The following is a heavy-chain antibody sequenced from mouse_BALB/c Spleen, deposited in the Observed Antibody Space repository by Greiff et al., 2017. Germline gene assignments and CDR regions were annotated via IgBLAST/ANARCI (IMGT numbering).Heavy chain of an antibody. CDR3: AKENYYGYAMDY. CDR1: GYTFTDYN. V-gene: IGHV1S29*02. J-gene: IGHJ4*01. Sequence: VQLKQSGPELVKPGASVKISCKASGYTFTDYNMHWVKQSHGKSLEWIGYIYPYNGGTGYNQKFKSKATLTVDNSSSTAYMELRSLTSEDSAVYYCAKENYYGYAMDYWGQGTSVTVSS. D-gene: IGHD1-1*01. CDR2: IYPYNGGT.